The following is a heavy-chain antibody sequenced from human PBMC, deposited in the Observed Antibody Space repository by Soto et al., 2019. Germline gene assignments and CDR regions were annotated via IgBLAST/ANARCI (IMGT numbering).Heavy chain of an antibody. D-gene: IGHD4-17*01. CDR1: GGTFSSYA. CDR2: IIPIFGTA. J-gene: IGHJ6*02. V-gene: IGHV1-69*01. Sequence: QVQLVQSGAEVKKPGSSVKVSCKASGGTFSSYAISWVLQAPGQGLEWIGGIIPIFGTAKYAQKFQGRVTITADASTSPAYMELSSLRSEDTAVYYCARDAGDYAYYYGQDVWGQGPTVTLSS. CDR3: ARDAGDYAYYYGQDV.